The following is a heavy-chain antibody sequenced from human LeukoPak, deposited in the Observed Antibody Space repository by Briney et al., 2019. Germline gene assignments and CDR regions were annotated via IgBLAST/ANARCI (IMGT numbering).Heavy chain of an antibody. V-gene: IGHV3-74*01. D-gene: IGHD5-12*01. CDR1: GFTFSNYW. CDR2: INTGGSST. J-gene: IGHJ5*02. Sequence: GGSLGLSCAASGFTFSNYWMHWVRQAPGKGLVWVSRINTGGSSTDYADSVKGRFTISRDNAKNTLYLQMNSLRAEDTAVYYCARDLDGYRSGNGAWGQGTLVTVSS. CDR3: ARDLDGYRSGNGA.